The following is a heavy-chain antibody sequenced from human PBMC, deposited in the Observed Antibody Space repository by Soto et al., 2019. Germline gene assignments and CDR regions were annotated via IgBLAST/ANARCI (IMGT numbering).Heavy chain of an antibody. V-gene: IGHV3-30*13. CDR1: GFTFTSYG. CDR3: VSDRGYGHASVPYS. J-gene: IGHJ4*02. D-gene: IGHD5-18*01. Sequence: QAHLVESGGGVVQPGRSLRLSCAASGFTFTSYGMHWVRQAPGTRLEWVAVISYDGGLQHYADSVKGRFTISRDNSKNRKLQQMNSRKAEDTAVYYCVSDRGYGHASVPYSWGQGTLVSVSS. CDR2: ISYDGGLQ.